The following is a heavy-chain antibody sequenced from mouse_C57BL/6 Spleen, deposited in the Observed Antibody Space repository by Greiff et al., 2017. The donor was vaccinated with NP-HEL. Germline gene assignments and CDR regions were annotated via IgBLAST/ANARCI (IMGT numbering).Heavy chain of an antibody. CDR3: ARRTGTKEWYFDV. D-gene: IGHD4-1*01. CDR2: IYPGDGDT. Sequence: QVQLQQSGPELVKPGASVKISCKASGYAFSSSWMNWVKQRPGKGLEWIGRIYPGDGDTNYNGKFKGKATLTADKSSSTAYMQLSSLTSEDSAVYFCARRTGTKEWYFDVWGTGTTVTVSS. CDR1: GYAFSSSW. V-gene: IGHV1-82*01. J-gene: IGHJ1*03.